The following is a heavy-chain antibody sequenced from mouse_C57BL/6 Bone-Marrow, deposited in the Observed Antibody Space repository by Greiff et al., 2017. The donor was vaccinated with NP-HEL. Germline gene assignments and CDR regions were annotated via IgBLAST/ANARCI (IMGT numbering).Heavy chain of an antibody. CDR2: IRSKSNNYAT. J-gene: IGHJ3*01. CDR1: GFSFNTYA. D-gene: IGHD4-1*01. V-gene: IGHV10-1*01. Sequence: DVQLVESGGGLVQPKGSLKLSCAASGFSFNTYAMNWVRQAPGKGLEWVARIRSKSNNYATYYADSVKDRFTISRDDSESMLYLQMNNLKTEDTAMYYCVRHDLLTEFAYWGQGTLVTVSA. CDR3: VRHDLLTEFAY.